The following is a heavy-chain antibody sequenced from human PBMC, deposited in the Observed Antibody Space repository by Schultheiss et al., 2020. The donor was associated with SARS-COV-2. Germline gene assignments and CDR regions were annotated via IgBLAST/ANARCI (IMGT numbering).Heavy chain of an antibody. CDR1: GFSLNAYS. V-gene: IGHV3-30*03. CDR2: ISYDGSNK. Sequence: GGSLRLSCAASGFSLNAYSMNWVRQAPGKGLEWVAVISYDGSNKYYADSVKGRFTISRDNAKNTLYLQMNSLRAEDTAVYYCARVRDYIWGSNRYSVDNWGLGTLVTVSS. CDR3: ARVRDYIWGSNRYSVDN. J-gene: IGHJ4*02. D-gene: IGHD3-16*02.